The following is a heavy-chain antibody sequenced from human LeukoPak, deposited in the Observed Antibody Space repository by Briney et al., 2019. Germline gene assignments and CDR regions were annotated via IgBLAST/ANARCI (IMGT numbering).Heavy chain of an antibody. CDR3: AKDLYGPDGY. CDR2: ISSSGSTI. V-gene: IGHV3-48*04. J-gene: IGHJ4*02. Sequence: PGGSLRLSCAASGFTFSSYAMSWVRQAPGKGLEWVSYISSSGSTIYYADSVKGRFTISRDNAKNSLYLQMNSLRAEDTALYYCAKDLYGPDGYWGQGTLVTVSS. D-gene: IGHD3-16*01. CDR1: GFTFSSYA.